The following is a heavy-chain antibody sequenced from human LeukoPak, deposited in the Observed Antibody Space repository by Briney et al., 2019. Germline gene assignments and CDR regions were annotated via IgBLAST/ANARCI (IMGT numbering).Heavy chain of an antibody. CDR3: ARDGWDYYDSSGYYYFDY. CDR2: ISGSGGST. Sequence: GGSLRLSCAASGVTFSNYAMNWVRQAPGKGLEWVSAISGSGGSTYYADSVKGRFTISRDNAKNSLYLQMNRLRAEDTAVYYCARDGWDYYDSSGYYYFDYWGQGTLVTVSS. J-gene: IGHJ4*02. D-gene: IGHD3-22*01. CDR1: GVTFSNYA. V-gene: IGHV3-23*01.